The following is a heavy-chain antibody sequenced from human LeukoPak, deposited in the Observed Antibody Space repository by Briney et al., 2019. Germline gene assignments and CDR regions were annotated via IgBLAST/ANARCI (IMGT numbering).Heavy chain of an antibody. CDR2: IYHSGST. CDR1: GYSISSGYY. V-gene: IGHV4-38-2*02. CDR3: AREDRRGVVANWFDP. Sequence: PSETLSLTCAVSGYSISSGYYWGWTRQPPGKGLEWIGSIYHSGSTYYNPSLKSRVTISVDTSKNQFSLKLSSVTAADTAVYYCAREDRRGVVANWFDPWGQGTLVTVSS. J-gene: IGHJ5*02. D-gene: IGHD2-15*01.